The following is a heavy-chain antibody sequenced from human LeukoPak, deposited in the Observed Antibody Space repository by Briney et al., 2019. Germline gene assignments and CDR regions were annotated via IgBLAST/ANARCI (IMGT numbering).Heavy chain of an antibody. J-gene: IGHJ1*01. CDR1: GGSISSYY. CDR3: ARAPRLGGDYENGEYFQH. V-gene: IGHV4-59*01. D-gene: IGHD4-17*01. Sequence: SETLSLTCTVSGGSISSYYWSWIRQPPGKGLEWIGYIYYSGSTNYNPSLKSRVTISVDTSKNQFSLKLSSVTAADTAVYYCARAPRLGGDYENGEYFQHWGQGTLVTVSS. CDR2: IYYSGST.